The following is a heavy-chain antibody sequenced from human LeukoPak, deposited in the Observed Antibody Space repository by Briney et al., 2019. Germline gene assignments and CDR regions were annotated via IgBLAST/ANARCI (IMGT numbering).Heavy chain of an antibody. D-gene: IGHD2-15*01. J-gene: IGHJ6*02. CDR3: ARDGVVVASTQLYGMDV. Sequence: SETLSLTCTVSGDSIRSSYWSWIRQPAGKGLEWIGRIYTSGSTNYNPSLKSRVTISVDTSKNQFSLKLSSVTAADTAVYYCARDGVVVASTQLYGMDVWGQGTTVTVSS. V-gene: IGHV4-4*07. CDR2: IYTSGST. CDR1: GDSIRSSY.